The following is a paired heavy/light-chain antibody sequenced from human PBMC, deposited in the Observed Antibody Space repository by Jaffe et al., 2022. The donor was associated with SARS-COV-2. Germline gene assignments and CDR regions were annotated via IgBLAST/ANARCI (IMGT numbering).Heavy chain of an antibody. D-gene: IGHD6-19*01. CDR2: ISAYNGNT. J-gene: IGHJ5*02. CDR3: ARDRGITVTAWFDP. V-gene: IGHV1-18*01. CDR1: GYTFTSSS. Sequence: QVQLVQSGVEVKKPGASVKVSCKASGYTFTSSSITWVRQAPGQGLEWMGWISAYNGNTNYAQSLQGRVTMTTDTSTSTAYMELRSLRSDDTAVYYCARDRGITVTAWFDPWGQGTLVTVSS.
Light chain of an antibody. CDR1: SSDFGSYNL. CDR2: EGN. J-gene: IGLJ3*02. Sequence: QSALTQPASVSGSPGQSITISCTETSSDFGSYNLVSWYQQHPGEAPKLMIYEGNKRPSGVSDRFSGSKSGNTASLTISGLQAEDEADYYCCSYAGGGRVFGGGTKVTVL. V-gene: IGLV2-23*01. CDR3: CSYAGGGRV.